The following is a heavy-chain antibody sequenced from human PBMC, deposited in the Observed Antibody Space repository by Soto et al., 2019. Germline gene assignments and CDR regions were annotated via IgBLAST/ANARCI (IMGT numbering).Heavy chain of an antibody. CDR3: ARGITLPTPLDY. CDR2: INAGNGNT. CDR1: GYTFTSYA. V-gene: IGHV1-3*05. D-gene: IGHD1-20*01. J-gene: IGHJ4*02. Sequence: QVQVVQSGAEEKKPGASVKVSCKASGYTFTSYAIHWVRQAPGQRLEWMGWINAGNGNTKYSQKFQGRVTITRDTSASTAYMELSRLRSEDTAVYYCARGITLPTPLDYWGQGTLVTCSS.